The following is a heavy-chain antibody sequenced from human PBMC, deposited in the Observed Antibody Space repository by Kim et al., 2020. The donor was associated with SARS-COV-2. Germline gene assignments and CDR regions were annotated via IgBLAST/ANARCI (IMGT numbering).Heavy chain of an antibody. CDR2: T. J-gene: IGHJ4*02. D-gene: IGHD3-22*01. CDR3: AKVGSTYYYDY. Sequence: TEYASSVKGRFTIARDESKNSLSLQMNSLKTDDTAMYYCAKVGSTYYYDYWGQGTLVTVSS. V-gene: IGHV3-72*01.